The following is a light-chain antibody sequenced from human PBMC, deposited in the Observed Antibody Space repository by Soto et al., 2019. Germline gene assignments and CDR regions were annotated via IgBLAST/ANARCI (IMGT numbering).Light chain of an antibody. CDR2: GAS. CDR3: QQYESYSVT. V-gene: IGKV1-12*01. J-gene: IGKJ5*01. Sequence: DMQLTQSPSSVSASVGDRVTITCRASQGISNWLAWYQQKPGKAPKLLIYGASNLQSGVPSRFSGGGSGTLFTLIISSLQPEDFATYYCQQYESYSVTFGQGTRLEIK. CDR1: QGISNW.